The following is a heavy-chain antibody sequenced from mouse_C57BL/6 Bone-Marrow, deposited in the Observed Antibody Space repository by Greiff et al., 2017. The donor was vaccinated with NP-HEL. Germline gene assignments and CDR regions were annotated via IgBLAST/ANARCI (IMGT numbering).Heavy chain of an antibody. Sequence: EVKVEESGGGLVQPGGSMKLSCAASGFTFSDAWMDWVRQSPEKGLEWVAEIRNKANNHATYYAESVKGRFTISRDDSKSSVYLQMNSLRAEDTGIYYCTRRPNYGSSPWYFDVWGTGTTVTVSS. CDR3: TRRPNYGSSPWYFDV. CDR1: GFTFSDAW. V-gene: IGHV6-6*01. CDR2: IRNKANNHAT. D-gene: IGHD1-1*01. J-gene: IGHJ1*03.